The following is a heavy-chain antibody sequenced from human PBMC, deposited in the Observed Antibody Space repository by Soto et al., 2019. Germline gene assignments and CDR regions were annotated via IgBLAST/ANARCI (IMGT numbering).Heavy chain of an antibody. D-gene: IGHD5-18*01. Sequence: QVQLQESGPGLVKPSETMSLTCTISGDSINNYFWNWIRQTPGKGLEWIGYISYSGSTSYNPSLQSRVTIASDTSKNQFSLKLSSVTAADTAVYYCARARQRDTGRGLDVWGQGTTVTVSS. CDR2: ISYSGST. CDR1: GDSINNYF. V-gene: IGHV4-59*01. CDR3: ARARQRDTGRGLDV. J-gene: IGHJ6*02.